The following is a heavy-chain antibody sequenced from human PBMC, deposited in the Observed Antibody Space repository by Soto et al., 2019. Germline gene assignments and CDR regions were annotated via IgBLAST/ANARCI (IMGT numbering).Heavy chain of an antibody. D-gene: IGHD3-10*01. J-gene: IGHJ5*02. CDR2: IYYSGST. V-gene: IGHV4-31*03. CDR3: AIRFGEFTNWFDP. Sequence: SLTCTVSGGSISSGGYYWSWIRQHPGKGLEWIGYIYYSGSTYYNPSLKSRVTISVDTSKNQFSLKLSSVTAADTAVYYCAIRFGEFTNWFDPWGQGTLVTVSS. CDR1: GGSISSGGYY.